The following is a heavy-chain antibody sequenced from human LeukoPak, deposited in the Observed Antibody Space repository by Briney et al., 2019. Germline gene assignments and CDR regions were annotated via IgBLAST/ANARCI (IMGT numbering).Heavy chain of an antibody. CDR2: ISAYNGNT. CDR1: GYTFTSYG. Sequence: GASVKVSCKASGYTFTSYGISWVRQAPGQGLEWMGWISAYNGNTNYAQKLQGRVTMTTDTSTSTAYMELRSLRSDDTAVYYCATVERTGDYATDYYYYYMDVWGKGTAVTVSS. D-gene: IGHD4-17*01. CDR3: ATVERTGDYATDYYYYYMDV. J-gene: IGHJ6*03. V-gene: IGHV1-18*01.